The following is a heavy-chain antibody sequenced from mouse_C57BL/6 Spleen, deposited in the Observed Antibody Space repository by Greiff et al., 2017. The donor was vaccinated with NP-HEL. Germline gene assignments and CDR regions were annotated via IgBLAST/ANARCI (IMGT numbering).Heavy chain of an antibody. CDR3: AGGLDYGSNSWFAY. J-gene: IGHJ3*01. V-gene: IGHV1-80*01. Sequence: QVQLKQSGAELVKPGASVKISCKASGYAFSSYWMNWVKQRPGKGLEWIGQIYPGDGDTNYNGKFKGKATLTADKSSSTAYMQLSSLTSEDSAVYFCAGGLDYGSNSWFAYWGQGTLVTVSA. D-gene: IGHD1-1*01. CDR2: IYPGDGDT. CDR1: GYAFSSYW.